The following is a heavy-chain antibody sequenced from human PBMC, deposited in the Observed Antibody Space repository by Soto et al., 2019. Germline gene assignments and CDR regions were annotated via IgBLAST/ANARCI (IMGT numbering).Heavy chain of an antibody. J-gene: IGHJ6*02. D-gene: IGHD3-9*01. V-gene: IGHV3-30-3*01. CDR2: ISYDGSNK. CDR1: GFTFSSYA. Sequence: QVQLVESGGGVVQPGRSLRLSCAASGFTFSSYAMHWVRQAPGKGLEWVAVISYDGSNKYYADSVKGRFTISRDNSKNTLYLQMNSLRAEDTAVYHCAREKGDYDILTGYYPNYYYYGMDVWGQGTTVTVSS. CDR3: AREKGDYDILTGYYPNYYYYGMDV.